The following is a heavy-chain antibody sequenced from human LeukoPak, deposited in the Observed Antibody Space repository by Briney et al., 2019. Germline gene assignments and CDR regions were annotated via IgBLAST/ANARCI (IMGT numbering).Heavy chain of an antibody. Sequence: PGRSLRLSCAASGIPFSSYGMHWVRQAPGKGLEWVAVIWYDGSKKYYADFVKGRFTISRDNSKNTLSLQMSSLRVEDTVVYYCARWNQGHGLDVWGQGTTVTVSS. D-gene: IGHD4-23*01. CDR2: IWYDGSKK. V-gene: IGHV3-33*01. CDR1: GIPFSSYG. J-gene: IGHJ6*02. CDR3: ARWNQGHGLDV.